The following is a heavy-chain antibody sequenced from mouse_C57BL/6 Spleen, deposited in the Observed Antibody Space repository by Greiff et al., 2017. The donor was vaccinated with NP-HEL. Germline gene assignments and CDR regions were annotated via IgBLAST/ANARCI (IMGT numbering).Heavy chain of an antibody. D-gene: IGHD1-2*01. V-gene: IGHV1-80*01. J-gene: IGHJ2*01. CDR1: GYAFSSYW. CDR3: AVLRPPGFDY. CDR2: IYPGDGDT. Sequence: QVQLKESGAELVKPGASVKISCKASGYAFSSYWMNWVKQRPGKGLEWIGQIYPGDGDTNYNGKFKGKATLTADKSSSTAYMQLSSLTSEDSAVYFCAVLRPPGFDYWGQGTTLTVSS.